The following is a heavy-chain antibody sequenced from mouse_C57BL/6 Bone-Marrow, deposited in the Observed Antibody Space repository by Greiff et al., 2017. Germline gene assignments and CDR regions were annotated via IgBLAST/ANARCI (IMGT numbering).Heavy chain of an antibody. D-gene: IGHD2-4*01. CDR1: GFTFSSYG. CDR2: ISSGGSYT. CDR3: ARRGRLRLRYYAMDY. V-gene: IGHV5-6*02. J-gene: IGHJ4*01. Sequence: DVKLVESGGDLVKPGGSLKLSCAASGFTFSSYGMSWVRQTPDKRLEWVATISSGGSYTYYPDRVKGRFTISRDNAKNNLYLQMISLKSEDTAMYYCARRGRLRLRYYAMDYWGQGTSVTVSS.